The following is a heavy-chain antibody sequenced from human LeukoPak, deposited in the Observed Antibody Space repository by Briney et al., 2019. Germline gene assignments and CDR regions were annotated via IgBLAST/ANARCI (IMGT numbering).Heavy chain of an antibody. CDR1: GGSISSGGYY. CDR2: IYYSGNT. D-gene: IGHD2-2*01. V-gene: IGHV4-31*03. J-gene: IGHJ5*02. Sequence: SETLSLTCTVSGGSISSGGYYWTWIRQHPGEGLEWIGYIYYSGNTYYNPSLKRRVTVSVDTSKNQFSLNLTSVTAADTAVYYCARYCSSTNCRWFDPWGQGTLVTVSS. CDR3: ARYCSSTNCRWFDP.